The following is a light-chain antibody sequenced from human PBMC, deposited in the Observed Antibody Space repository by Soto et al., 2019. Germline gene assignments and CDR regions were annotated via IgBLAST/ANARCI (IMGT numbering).Light chain of an antibody. V-gene: IGKV3-15*01. CDR3: QHYNRWPPWT. CDR1: QSVNSN. Sequence: EIVMTQSPATLSVSPGERATLSCRASQSVNSNLAWYQQKPGQAPRLLIYGASARVTGVPARFSAGGSGTEFTLTISSLQSEDFAVYYCQHYNRWPPWTFGQGTKVEIK. CDR2: GAS. J-gene: IGKJ1*01.